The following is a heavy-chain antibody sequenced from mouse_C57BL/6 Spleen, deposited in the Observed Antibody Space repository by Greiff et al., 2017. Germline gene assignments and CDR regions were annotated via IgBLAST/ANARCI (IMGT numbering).Heavy chain of an antibody. CDR3: ARSVHYGSSYGYFDV. J-gene: IGHJ1*03. CDR2: IYPRDGST. Sequence: VKLVESDAELVKPGASVKISCKVSGYTFTDHTIHWMKQRPEQGLDWVGYIYPRDGSTKYNEKFKGKATLTADKSSSTAYMQLNSLTSEDSAVYFCARSVHYGSSYGYFDVWGTGTTVTVSS. V-gene: IGHV1-78*01. D-gene: IGHD1-1*01. CDR1: GYTFTDHT.